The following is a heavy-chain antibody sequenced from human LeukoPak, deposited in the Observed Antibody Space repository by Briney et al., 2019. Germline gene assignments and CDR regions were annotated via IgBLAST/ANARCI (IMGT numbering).Heavy chain of an antibody. CDR1: GFTVSSNS. CDR3: ARRAGAYSHPYDF. Sequence: GGSLRLSCTVSGFTVSSNSMSWVRQAPGKGLEWVSFIFSSTHYSDSVKGRFTISRDNSKNTLYLQMNSLRAEDTAVYYCARRAGAYSHPYDFWGQGTLVTVSS. J-gene: IGHJ4*02. CDR2: IFSST. V-gene: IGHV3-53*01. D-gene: IGHD4/OR15-4a*01.